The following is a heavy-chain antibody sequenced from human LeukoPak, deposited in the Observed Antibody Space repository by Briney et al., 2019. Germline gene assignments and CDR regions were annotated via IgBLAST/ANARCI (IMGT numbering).Heavy chain of an antibody. Sequence: SQTLSLTCAVSGGSFSSGGFSWRWIRQPPGKGLECIGSISHTGSTYYNPSLKSRVTISVDSSKNQFSLKLSSVTAADTAVYYCAREGYFYGMDVWGQGTTVTVSS. CDR1: GGSFSSGGFS. V-gene: IGHV4-30-2*01. CDR2: ISHTGST. CDR3: AREGYFYGMDV. D-gene: IGHD2/OR15-2a*01. J-gene: IGHJ6*02.